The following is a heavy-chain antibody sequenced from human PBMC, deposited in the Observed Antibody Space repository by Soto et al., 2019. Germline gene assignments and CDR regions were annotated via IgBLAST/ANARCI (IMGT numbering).Heavy chain of an antibody. Sequence: EVELSESGGGLVQPGGSLRLSCAASGFNFRSYAMSWVRRAPGKGLEWVSAISGSGGTSYFADSVRGRFNISRDNSKNTLYLQLSSLRVEDTAEYFCAKGRGSSWTIDYWGQGTLVTVSS. CDR3: AKGRGSSWTIDY. V-gene: IGHV3-23*01. CDR2: ISGSGGTS. D-gene: IGHD6-13*01. J-gene: IGHJ4*02. CDR1: GFNFRSYA.